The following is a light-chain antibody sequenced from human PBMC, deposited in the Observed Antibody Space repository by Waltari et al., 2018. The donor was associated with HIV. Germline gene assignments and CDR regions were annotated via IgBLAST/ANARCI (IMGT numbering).Light chain of an antibody. J-gene: IGLJ1*01. V-gene: IGLV3-21*04. CDR3: QVWDSSSDHPV. CDR2: YDS. Sequence: SYVLTQPPSVSVAPGKTARLTCGGNNLGSKSVNWYQQKPGQAPVLVIYYDSDRPSGIPERFSGSNSGNTATLTISRVEAGDEADYYCQVWDSSSDHPVFGTGTKVTVL. CDR1: NLGSKS.